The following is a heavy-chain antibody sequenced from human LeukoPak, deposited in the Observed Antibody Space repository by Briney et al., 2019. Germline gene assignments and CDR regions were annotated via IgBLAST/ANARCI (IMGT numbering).Heavy chain of an antibody. Sequence: SETLSLTCTVSGGSLYDYYWSWIRQPPVKGLEWIGHIHYNGRTNYNPPLQSPATISIDMSKNHFSLNLSSVTAADTAVYYCARVRLNGVIDYWGQGTLVTVSS. CDR3: ARVRLNGVIDY. J-gene: IGHJ4*02. CDR1: GGSLYDYY. CDR2: IHYNGRT. D-gene: IGHD2-8*01. V-gene: IGHV4-59*01.